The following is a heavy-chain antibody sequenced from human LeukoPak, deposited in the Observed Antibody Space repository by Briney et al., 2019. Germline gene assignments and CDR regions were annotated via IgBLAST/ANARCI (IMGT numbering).Heavy chain of an antibody. D-gene: IGHD6-13*01. CDR1: GGSISSYY. CDR3: ARRERYSSSWYSH. CDR2: IYYSGST. Sequence: PSETLSLTCTVSGGSISSYYWSWIRQPPGKGLEWIGYIYYSGSTNYNPSLKSRVTISVDTSKSQFSLKLSSVTAADTAVYYCARRERYSSSWYSHWGQGTLVTVSS. J-gene: IGHJ4*02. V-gene: IGHV4-59*08.